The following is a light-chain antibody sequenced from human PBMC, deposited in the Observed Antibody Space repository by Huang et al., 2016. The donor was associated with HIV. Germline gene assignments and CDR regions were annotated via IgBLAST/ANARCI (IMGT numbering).Light chain of an antibody. CDR3: QQRSNWHPLA. J-gene: IGKJ4*01. Sequence: EIVLTQSPATLSLSPGERATLSCRASQSVGSYLSWYQQKPGQAPRLLIYDASNRATGIPARFSGSGPWTDFTLTISSLEPEDFAVYYCQQRSNWHPLAFGGGTKVEIK. CDR2: DAS. V-gene: IGKV3D-11*02. CDR1: QSVGSY.